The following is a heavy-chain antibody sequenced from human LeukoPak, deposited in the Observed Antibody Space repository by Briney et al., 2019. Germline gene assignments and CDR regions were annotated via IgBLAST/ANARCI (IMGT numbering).Heavy chain of an antibody. CDR3: ARAGNTWFDP. J-gene: IGHJ5*02. Sequence: SEALSLTCTVSSGSISTYFWSWIRQPPGKKLEWIGYVYYTGITSYNPSLKSRVTISVDTSKSQFSLKLNSVTAADTAVYYCARAGNTWFDPWGQGTLVTVSS. V-gene: IGHV4-59*08. CDR2: VYYTGIT. CDR1: SGSISTYF.